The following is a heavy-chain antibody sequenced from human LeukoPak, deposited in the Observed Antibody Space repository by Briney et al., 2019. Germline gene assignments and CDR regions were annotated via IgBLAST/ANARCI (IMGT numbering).Heavy chain of an antibody. CDR1: GGTFSSYA. D-gene: IGHD3-10*01. CDR2: IIPIFGTA. V-gene: IGHV1-69*05. CDR3: ASGLLWFGEFQPYYFDY. Sequence: ASVKVSCKASGGTFSSYAISWVRQAPGQGLEWMGGIIPIFGTANYAQKYQGRVTITTDESTSTAYMELSSLRSEDTAVYYCASGLLWFGEFQPYYFDYWGGGALLTVSS. J-gene: IGHJ4*02.